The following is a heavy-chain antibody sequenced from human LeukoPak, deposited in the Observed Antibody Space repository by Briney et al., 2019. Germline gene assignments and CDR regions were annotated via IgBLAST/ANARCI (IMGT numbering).Heavy chain of an antibody. V-gene: IGHV3-21*01. CDR2: ISSSSSYI. CDR3: ARDAHYDFWSGYYSTWPLGY. J-gene: IGHJ4*02. D-gene: IGHD3-3*01. Sequence: PGGSLRLSCAASGFTFNSYSMSWVRQAPEKGLEWVSSISSSSSYIYYADSVKGRFTISRDNAKNSLYLQMNSLRAEDTAVYYCARDAHYDFWSGYYSTWPLGYWGQGTLVTVSS. CDR1: GFTFNSYS.